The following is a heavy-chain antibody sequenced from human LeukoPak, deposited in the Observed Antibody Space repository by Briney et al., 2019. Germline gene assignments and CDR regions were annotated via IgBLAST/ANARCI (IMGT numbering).Heavy chain of an antibody. J-gene: IGHJ3*02. CDR1: GGSISSSSYY. CDR3: TRRGASTGGFDI. V-gene: IGHV4-39*01. D-gene: IGHD1-26*01. Sequence: SETLSLTCTVSGGSISSSSYYWGWIRQPPGKGLEWIGSIYYSGSTYYNPSLKSRVTISVDTSKNQFSLKLSSVTAADTAVYYCTRRGASTGGFDIWGQGTMVTVSS. CDR2: IYYSGST.